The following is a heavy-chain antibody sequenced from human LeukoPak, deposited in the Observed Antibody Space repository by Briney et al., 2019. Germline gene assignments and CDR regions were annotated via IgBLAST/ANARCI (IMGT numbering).Heavy chain of an antibody. V-gene: IGHV1-2*06. J-gene: IGHJ4*02. CDR3: ARVTHLVGATMLSDSYYFDY. D-gene: IGHD1-26*01. CDR1: GYTFTGYY. CDR2: INPNSGGT. Sequence: GASVKVSCKASGYTFTGYYMHWVRQAPGQGLEWMGRINPNSGGTNYAQKFQGRVTMTRDTSISTAYMELSRLRSDDTTVYYCARVTHLVGATMLSDSYYFDYWGQGTLVTVSS.